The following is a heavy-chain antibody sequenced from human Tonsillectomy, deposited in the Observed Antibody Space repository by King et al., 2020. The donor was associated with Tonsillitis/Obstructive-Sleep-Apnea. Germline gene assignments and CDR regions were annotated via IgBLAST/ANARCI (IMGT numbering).Heavy chain of an antibody. J-gene: IGHJ5*02. CDR2: IYYSGST. CDR3: ARVRWYYDSSGNWCDP. D-gene: IGHD3-22*01. CDR1: GGSISSYY. V-gene: IGHV4-59*01. Sequence: QLQESGPGLVKPSETLSLTCTVSGGSISSYYWSWIRQPPGKGLEWIGYIYYSGSTNYNPSLKSRVTISVDTSKNQFSLKLSSVTAADTAVYYCARVRWYYDSSGNWCDPWGQGTLVTVSS.